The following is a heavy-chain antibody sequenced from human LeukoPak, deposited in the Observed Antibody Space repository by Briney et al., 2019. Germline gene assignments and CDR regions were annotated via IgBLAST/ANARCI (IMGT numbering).Heavy chain of an antibody. J-gene: IGHJ6*02. CDR1: GFTFSSYG. Sequence: LVESGGGVVQPGRSLRLSCAASGFTFSSYGMHCVRQAPGKGLEWVAVIWYDGSNKYYADSVKGRFTISRDNSKNTLYPQMNSLRAEDTAVYYCARDTTLGYCSSTSCPYYYYGMDVWGQGTTVTVSS. D-gene: IGHD2-2*01. V-gene: IGHV3-33*01. CDR2: IWYDGSNK. CDR3: ARDTTLGYCSSTSCPYYYYGMDV.